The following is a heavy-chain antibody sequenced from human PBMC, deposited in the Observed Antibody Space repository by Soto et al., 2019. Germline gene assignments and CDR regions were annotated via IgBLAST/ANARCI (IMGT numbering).Heavy chain of an antibody. J-gene: IGHJ4*02. CDR2: IWSDGSNK. CDR1: GFTFSSYG. CDR3: ARRGSGTYSIDY. V-gene: IGHV3-33*01. D-gene: IGHD1-26*01. Sequence: VQLVESGGGVVQPGRSLRLSCAASGFTFSSYGMHWVRQAPGKGLEWVAIIWSDGSNKYYADSVKGRFTISRDNSKNTLYLQMISLRVEDTAVYSCARRGSGTYSIDYWGQGTLVTVSS.